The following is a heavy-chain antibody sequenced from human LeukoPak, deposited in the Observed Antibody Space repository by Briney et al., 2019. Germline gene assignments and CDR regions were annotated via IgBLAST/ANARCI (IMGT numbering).Heavy chain of an antibody. D-gene: IGHD6-19*01. J-gene: IGHJ4*02. CDR1: GFTFSSYE. V-gene: IGHV3-48*03. Sequence: GGSLRLSCAASGFTFSSYEMNWVRPAPGKGLEWVSYISSGSTIYDADSVKGRFTISRDNAKNSLYLQMNSLRAEDTAVYYCARESIAVAGAPFDYWGQGTLVTVSS. CDR2: ISSGSTI. CDR3: ARESIAVAGAPFDY.